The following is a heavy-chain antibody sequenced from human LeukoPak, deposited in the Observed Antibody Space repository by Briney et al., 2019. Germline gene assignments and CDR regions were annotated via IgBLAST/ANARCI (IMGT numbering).Heavy chain of an antibody. CDR3: ARVSGYYDSSGYYFDY. CDR1: GFTFSDYY. J-gene: IGHJ4*02. CDR2: ISSSGSTI. V-gene: IGHV3-11*01. D-gene: IGHD3-22*01. Sequence: GGSLRLSCAASGFTFSDYYMSWIRQAPGKGLEWVSYISSSGSTIYYADSVKGRFTISRDNAKNSLYLQMNSLRADDTAVYYCARVSGYYDSSGYYFDYWGQGTLVTVSS.